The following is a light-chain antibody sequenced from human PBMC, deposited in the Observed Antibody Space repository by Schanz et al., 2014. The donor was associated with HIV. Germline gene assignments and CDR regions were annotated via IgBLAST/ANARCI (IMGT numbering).Light chain of an antibody. J-gene: IGLJ3*02. V-gene: IGLV2-8*01. Sequence: QSALTQPPSASGAPGQSVTISCTGNSSDGGASNFVSRYQQHPGKAPKLMIYEVTKRPSGVPDRFSGSKSGDTASLTVSGLQAEDEADYYCTTWDDSLNGWVFGGGTKLTVL. CDR1: SSDGGASNF. CDR3: TTWDDSLNGWV. CDR2: EVT.